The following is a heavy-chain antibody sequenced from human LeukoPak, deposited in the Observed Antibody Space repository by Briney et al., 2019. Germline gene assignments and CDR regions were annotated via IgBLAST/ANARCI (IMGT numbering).Heavy chain of an antibody. Sequence: GGSLRLACAASGFTFSSYGMHWVRQAPGKGLEWVAVISYDGSNKYYADSVKGRFTISRDNSKNTLYLQMNSLRAEDTAVYYCAKDFRDYGDYDGDYWGQGTLVTVSS. D-gene: IGHD4-17*01. CDR2: ISYDGSNK. V-gene: IGHV3-30*18. J-gene: IGHJ4*02. CDR1: GFTFSSYG. CDR3: AKDFRDYGDYDGDY.